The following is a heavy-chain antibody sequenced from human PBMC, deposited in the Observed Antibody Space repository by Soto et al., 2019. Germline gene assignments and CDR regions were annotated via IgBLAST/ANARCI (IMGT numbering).Heavy chain of an antibody. CDR3: ARDLGRGLVGATGYFDY. CDR1: GFTFSSYA. CDR2: ISYDGSNK. J-gene: IGHJ4*02. D-gene: IGHD1-26*01. Sequence: QVQLVESGGGVGQPGRSLRLSCAASGFTFSSYAMHWVRQAPGKGLEWVAVISYDGSNKYYADSVKGRFTISRDNSKNSLYLQMNSLIAEDTAVYYCARDLGRGLVGATGYFDYWGQGTLVTVSS. V-gene: IGHV3-30-3*01.